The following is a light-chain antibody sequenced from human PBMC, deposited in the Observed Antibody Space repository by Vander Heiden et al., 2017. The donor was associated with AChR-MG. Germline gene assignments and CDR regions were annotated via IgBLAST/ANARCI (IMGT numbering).Light chain of an antibody. CDR1: SSDCGYFYS. CDR2: DVR. Sequence: QSALPQPASVSGAPGQSITISCTGSSSDCGYFYSVSWYQQLPGTAPKIVIYDVRNRPSGISNPFSGSKSGNTASLTISGLQAEDEADYYCSAYTTRSVLFGGGTKLTVL. CDR3: SAYTTRSVL. V-gene: IGLV2-14*03. J-gene: IGLJ2*01.